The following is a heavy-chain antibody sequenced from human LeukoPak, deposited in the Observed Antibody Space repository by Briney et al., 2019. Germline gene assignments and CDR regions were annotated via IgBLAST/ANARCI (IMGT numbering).Heavy chain of an antibody. CDR1: GFTFSSYG. D-gene: IGHD6-6*01. J-gene: IGHJ6*03. Sequence: GGSLRLSCAASGFTFSSYGMHWVRQAPGKGLEWVAVIWYDGSNKYYADSVKGRFTISRDNSKNTLYLQMNSLRAEDTAVYYCAREGYSSSSPYYYYYYMDVWGKGTTVTVSS. CDR3: AREGYSSSSPYYYYYYMDV. CDR2: IWYDGSNK. V-gene: IGHV3-33*01.